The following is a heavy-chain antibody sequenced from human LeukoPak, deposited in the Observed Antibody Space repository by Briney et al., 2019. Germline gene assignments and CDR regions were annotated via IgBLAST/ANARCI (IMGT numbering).Heavy chain of an antibody. D-gene: IGHD6-13*01. CDR2: FDPEDGET. Sequence: VASVKVSCKVSGYTLTELSMHWVRQAPGKGLEWMGGFDPEDGETIYAQKFQGRVTMTEDTSTDTAYMELSSLRSEDTAVYYCATSGSSWYRGGGFDPWGQGTLVTVSS. CDR3: ATSGSSWYRGGGFDP. J-gene: IGHJ5*02. V-gene: IGHV1-24*01. CDR1: GYTLTELS.